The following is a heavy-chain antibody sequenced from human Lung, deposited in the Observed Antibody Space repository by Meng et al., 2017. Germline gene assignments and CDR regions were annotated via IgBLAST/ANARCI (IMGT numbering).Heavy chain of an antibody. V-gene: IGHV4-34*01. CDR2: INHSGST. CDR3: ARGPTTMAHDFDY. J-gene: IGHJ4*02. CDR1: GGSFSDYY. Sequence: QVQLQQWGAVLLKPSETLSLTCVVSGGSFSDYYWSWISQPPGKGLEWIGEINHSGSTNYNPSLESRATISVDTSQNNLSLKLSSVTAADSAVYYCARGPTTMAHDFDYWGQGTLVTVSS. D-gene: IGHD4-11*01.